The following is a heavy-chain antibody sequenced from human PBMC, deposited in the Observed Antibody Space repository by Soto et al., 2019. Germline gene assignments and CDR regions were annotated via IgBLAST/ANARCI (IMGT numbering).Heavy chain of an antibody. CDR2: ISYDGSNK. Sequence: GGSLRLSCAASGFTFSNFAFHWVREAPGKGLEWVAVISYDGSNKYYADSVKGRFTISRDNSKNTLYLQMNSLRAEDTAVYYCARASFPGYNNGWPDYWGQGTLVTVSS. V-gene: IGHV3-30-3*01. CDR3: ARASFPGYNNGWPDY. J-gene: IGHJ4*02. CDR1: GFTFSNFA. D-gene: IGHD6-19*01.